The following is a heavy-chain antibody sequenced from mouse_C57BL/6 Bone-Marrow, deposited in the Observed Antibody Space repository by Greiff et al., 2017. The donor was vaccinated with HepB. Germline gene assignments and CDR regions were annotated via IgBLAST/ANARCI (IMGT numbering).Heavy chain of an antibody. CDR2: ISYDGSN. CDR1: GYSITSGYY. D-gene: IGHD2-3*01. J-gene: IGHJ3*01. Sequence: DVKLQESGPGLVKPSQSLSLTCSVTGYSITSGYYWNWIRQFPGNKLEWMGYISYDGSNNYNPSPKNRISITRDTSKNQFFLKLNSVTTEDTATYYCARGEMMVTTGWFAYWGQGTLVTVSA. CDR3: ARGEMMVTTGWFAY. V-gene: IGHV3-6*01.